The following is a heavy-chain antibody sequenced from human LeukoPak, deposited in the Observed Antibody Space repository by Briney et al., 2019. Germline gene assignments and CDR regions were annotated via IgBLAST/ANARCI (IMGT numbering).Heavy chain of an antibody. D-gene: IGHD6-19*01. V-gene: IGHV3-74*01. CDR1: GFTFSKYR. CDR2: INTDGTVT. CDR3: ATKQWLAPPPDS. Sequence: PGGSLRLSCAASGFTFSKYRMLWDRQAQGQGLESVSRINTDGTVTTYADSVKGRFTVSRDNADNTMFLQMNSVRDEDTAVYYCATKQWLAPPPDSWGQGTPVTVSS. J-gene: IGHJ4*02.